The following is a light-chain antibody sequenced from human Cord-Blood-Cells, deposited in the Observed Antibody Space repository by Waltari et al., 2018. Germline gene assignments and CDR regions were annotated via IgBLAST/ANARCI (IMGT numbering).Light chain of an antibody. CDR3: QQLNSYPVT. CDR1: QGISSY. J-gene: IGKJ3*01. CDR2: AAS. Sequence: IQLTQSPSLLSAAGGDRVTLTCRASQGISSYLAWYQQKPGKAPKLLIYAASTLQSGVPSRFSGSGSGTEFTRTISSLQPEDFATYYCQQLNSYPVTFGPGTKVDI. V-gene: IGKV1-9*01.